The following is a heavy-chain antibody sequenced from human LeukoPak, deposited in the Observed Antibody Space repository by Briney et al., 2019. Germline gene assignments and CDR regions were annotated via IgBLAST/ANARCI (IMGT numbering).Heavy chain of an antibody. CDR2: INPISGGT. Sequence: GASVKVSCKASGYTFTGYYMHWVRQAPGQGPEYMGRINPISGGTVYAQKFQGRVTMTRDTSITTAYMELTRLTSDDTAVYYCARYCSSTSCYSDYWGQGTLVTVSS. D-gene: IGHD2-2*01. V-gene: IGHV1-2*06. J-gene: IGHJ4*02. CDR3: ARYCSSTSCYSDY. CDR1: GYTFTGYY.